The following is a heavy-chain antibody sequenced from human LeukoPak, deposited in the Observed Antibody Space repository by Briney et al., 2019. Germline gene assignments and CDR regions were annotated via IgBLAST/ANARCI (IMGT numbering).Heavy chain of an antibody. CDR3: TRVKMVRGVIMKDY. CDR2: VYYHGGT. Sequence: SETLFLTCTVSGYTISSGYFWGWIRQSPGKGLEWIGNVYYHGGTYYNPSLKSRVSISLNMSKNQFSLKLSSVTAADTAVYYCTRVKMVRGVIMKDYWGQGTLVTVSS. CDR1: GYTISSGYF. V-gene: IGHV4-38-2*02. D-gene: IGHD3-10*01. J-gene: IGHJ4*02.